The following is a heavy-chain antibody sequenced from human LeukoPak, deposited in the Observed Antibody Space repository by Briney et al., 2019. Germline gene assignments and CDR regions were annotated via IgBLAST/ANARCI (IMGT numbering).Heavy chain of an antibody. V-gene: IGHV4-59*01. CDR3: ARGSGSYWWAFDY. D-gene: IGHD1-26*01. CDR1: GDSISNYY. CDR2: IYYSGST. Sequence: SETLSLTCTVSGDSISNYYWSWIRQPPGKGLEWIGYIYYSGSTNYNPSLKSRVTISVDTSKNQFSLKLSSVTAADTAVYYCARGSGSYWWAFDYWGQGTLVTVSS. J-gene: IGHJ4*02.